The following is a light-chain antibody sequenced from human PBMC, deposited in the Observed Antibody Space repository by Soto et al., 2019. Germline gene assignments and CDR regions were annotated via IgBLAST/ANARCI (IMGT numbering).Light chain of an antibody. V-gene: IGKV1-5*03. Sequence: DIQMTQSPSTLSASVGDRVTITCRASQSISSWLAWYQQKPGKAPKLLIYKASSLESEVPSRFSGSGSGTECTLTISSLQPDDFATYYCQQYNSLHTFGQGTKLEIK. CDR2: KAS. J-gene: IGKJ2*01. CDR3: QQYNSLHT. CDR1: QSISSW.